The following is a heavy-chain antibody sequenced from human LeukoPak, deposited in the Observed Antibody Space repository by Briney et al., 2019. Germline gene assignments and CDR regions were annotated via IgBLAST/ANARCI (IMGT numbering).Heavy chain of an antibody. D-gene: IGHD3-22*01. J-gene: IGHJ4*02. CDR3: ARGWESRYYDSSGYYDFDY. Sequence: GGSLRLSCAASGFTFNSYGMHWVRQAPGKGLEWVAVISYDGSNKYYADSVKGRFAISRDNSKNTLYLQMNSLRAEDTAVYYCARGWESRYYDSSGYYDFDYWGQGTLVTVSS. CDR2: ISYDGSNK. V-gene: IGHV3-30*03. CDR1: GFTFNSYG.